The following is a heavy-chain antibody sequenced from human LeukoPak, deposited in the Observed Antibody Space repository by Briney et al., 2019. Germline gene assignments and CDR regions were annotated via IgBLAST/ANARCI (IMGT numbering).Heavy chain of an antibody. CDR1: GFMFNDYA. CDR3: AKGPGLGAGKRYLDL. CDR2: ISWNSGNM. D-gene: IGHD6-13*01. V-gene: IGHV3-9*01. J-gene: IGHJ2*01. Sequence: GRSLRLSCAPSGFMFNDYALHWVRQAPGKGLEWVSSISWNSGNMYYVDSVKGRFTISRDNAKNSLSLQMNSLKPEVTALYYCAKGPGLGAGKRYLDLWGRGTLVIVSS.